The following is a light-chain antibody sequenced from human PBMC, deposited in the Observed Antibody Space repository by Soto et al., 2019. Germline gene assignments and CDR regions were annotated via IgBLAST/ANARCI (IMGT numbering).Light chain of an antibody. V-gene: IGKV3-15*01. CDR2: RAS. CDR1: QTIYSN. CDR3: HQYSSSPPT. J-gene: IGKJ5*01. Sequence: IVMTQSPATLAVYPXDRATLSCRAGQTIYSNVAWYQQRPGQAPRLLIYRASTRATGVPARFSGSGSGTEFTLTISRLEPEDFAVYYCHQYSSSPPTFGQGTRLEIK.